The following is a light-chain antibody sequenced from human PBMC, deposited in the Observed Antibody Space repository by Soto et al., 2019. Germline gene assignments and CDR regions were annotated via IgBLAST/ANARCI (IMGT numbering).Light chain of an antibody. Sequence: IVFTRAPATLSLSPGERATLSCRTSQSVSRHLAWYQQKPGQAPRLLIYDASNRATGIPARFSGSGSGTDFTLTISSLAPEDFAVYYCQQRNNWPPVTFGGGTKVDIK. CDR3: QQRNNWPPVT. J-gene: IGKJ4*01. CDR2: DAS. CDR1: QSVSRH. V-gene: IGKV3-11*01.